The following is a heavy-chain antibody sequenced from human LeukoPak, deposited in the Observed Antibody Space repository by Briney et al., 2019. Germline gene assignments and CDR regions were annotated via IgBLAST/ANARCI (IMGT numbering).Heavy chain of an antibody. D-gene: IGHD3-22*01. CDR2: IYHSGST. J-gene: IGHJ4*02. Sequence: SETLSLTCTVSGYSISSGYYWGWIRQPPGKGLEWIGSIYHSGSTYYNPSLKSRVTISVDTSKNQFSLKLSSVTAADTAVYYCASRLKNYYDSSGYSVYYFDYWGQGTLVTISS. V-gene: IGHV4-38-2*02. CDR3: ASRLKNYYDSSGYSVYYFDY. CDR1: GYSISSGYY.